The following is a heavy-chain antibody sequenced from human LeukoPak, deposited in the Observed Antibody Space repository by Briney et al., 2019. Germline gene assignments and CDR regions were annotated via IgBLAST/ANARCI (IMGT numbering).Heavy chain of an antibody. V-gene: IGHV4-59*01. CDR2: VYNSGST. D-gene: IGHD1-26*01. Sequence: SETLSLTCSVSGGSISIYYWSWLRQPPGKGLEWIGYVYNSGSTDYNPSLKSRVTISVDTSKNQFSLMVNSVTASDTAVYYCVRDRELYYWGQGILVTVSS. J-gene: IGHJ4*02. CDR3: VRDRELYY. CDR1: GGSISIYY.